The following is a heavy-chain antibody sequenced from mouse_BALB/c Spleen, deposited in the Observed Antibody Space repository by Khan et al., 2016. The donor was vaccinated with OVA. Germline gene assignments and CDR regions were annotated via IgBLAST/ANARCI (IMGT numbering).Heavy chain of an antibody. Sequence: VQLKQSGAELVKPGASVKLSCSASGFNIKDTYIHWMKQRPEQGLEWIGRIDPPNDDSKYGPKFKAKATLTADTTSNTAYLQLSSLTSEDTAVFSCATPCGSPVAFWGQGTLVSVSS. J-gene: IGHJ3*01. CDR1: GFNIKDTY. CDR2: IDPPNDDS. D-gene: IGHD1-1*02. V-gene: IGHV14-3*02. CDR3: ATPCGSPVAF.